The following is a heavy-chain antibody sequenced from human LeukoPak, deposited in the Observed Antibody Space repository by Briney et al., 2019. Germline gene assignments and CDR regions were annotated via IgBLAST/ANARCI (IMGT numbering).Heavy chain of an antibody. V-gene: IGHV1-46*01. CDR3: ARGPRSGVITFGESRKAIDF. J-gene: IGHJ4*02. D-gene: IGHD3-16*01. CDR2: INPSGASA. Sequence: ASVKVSCKASGDTFINYYMHWVRQAPGQGLEWTGIINPSGASATYAQKFQGRVTLTRDTSTSTVYMELSSLTSEDTAVYYCARGPRSGVITFGESRKAIDFWGQGTLVTVSS. CDR1: GDTFINYY.